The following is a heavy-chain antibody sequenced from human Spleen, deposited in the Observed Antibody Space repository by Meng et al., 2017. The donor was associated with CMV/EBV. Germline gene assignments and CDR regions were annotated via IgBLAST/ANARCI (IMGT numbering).Heavy chain of an antibody. V-gene: IGHV4-34*01. Sequence: SFSGYYGSWIRQPPGKGLEWIGEINHSGSTNYNPSLKSRVTISLDTSKNQFSLKLTSVTAADTAVYYCARQLGAAVAGTNQVWYFDLWGRGTLVTVSS. J-gene: IGHJ2*01. D-gene: IGHD6-19*01. CDR2: INHSGST. CDR1: SFSGYY. CDR3: ARQLGAAVAGTNQVWYFDL.